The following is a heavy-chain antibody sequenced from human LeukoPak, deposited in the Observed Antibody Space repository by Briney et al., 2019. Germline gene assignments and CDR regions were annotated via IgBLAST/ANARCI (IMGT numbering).Heavy chain of an antibody. D-gene: IGHD1-26*01. Sequence: GGSLRLSCAASGFTFSTFAMSWVRQAPGKGLEWVSMISGSGGGTYYADSVKGRFTISRDNSKNTLYLQMNSLRAEDTAIYFCAKNKGAGSFYGYSFDYWGQGTLVTVS. CDR2: ISGSGGGT. J-gene: IGHJ4*02. V-gene: IGHV3-23*01. CDR3: AKNKGAGSFYGYSFDY. CDR1: GFTFSTFA.